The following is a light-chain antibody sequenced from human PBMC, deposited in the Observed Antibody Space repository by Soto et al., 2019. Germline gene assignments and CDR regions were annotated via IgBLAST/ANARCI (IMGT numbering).Light chain of an antibody. CDR1: SSDVGGYNY. V-gene: IGLV2-11*01. J-gene: IGLJ1*01. Sequence: QSVLTQPRSVSGSPGQSVTISCTGTSSDVGGYNYVSWYQHHPGKAPKLMIYDVDKRPSGVPGRFSGSKSGNTASLTISGLQAEDEADYYCCSYAGSYPFVFGTGTKVNVL. CDR3: CSYAGSYPFV. CDR2: DVD.